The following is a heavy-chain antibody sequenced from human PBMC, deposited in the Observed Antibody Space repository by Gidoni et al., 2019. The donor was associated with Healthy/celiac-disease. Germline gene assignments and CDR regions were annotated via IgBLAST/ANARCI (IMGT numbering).Heavy chain of an antibody. J-gene: IGHJ4*02. CDR1: GFTFSSYA. V-gene: IGHV3-64D*06. CDR2: SSSKGGST. Sequence: EVQLVESGGGLVQPGGSLRLSCSASGFTFSSYAMHWVRQAPGKGLDYVSASSSKGGSTYYADSVKGRFTISRDNYKNTRYLKMRSLRAEDRAVYYCVKALTGRKGGGAGDYGDYWGQGTLVTVSS. CDR3: VKALTGRKGGGAGDYGDY. D-gene: IGHD4-17*01.